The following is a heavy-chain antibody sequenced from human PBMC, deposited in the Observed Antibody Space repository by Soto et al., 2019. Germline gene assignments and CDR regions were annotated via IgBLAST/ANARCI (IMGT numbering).Heavy chain of an antibody. V-gene: IGHV3-23*01. D-gene: IGHD6-13*01. CDR2: ISGGGGST. J-gene: IGHJ6*02. CDR1: GFTFSSYA. Sequence: PGGSLRLSCAASGFTFSSYAMNWVRQAPGKGLEWVSAISGGGGSTYYADSVKGRFTISRDNSKNTLYLQMNSLRAEDTAVYYCAKDIAATGYYYYGMGVWGQGTTVTVSS. CDR3: AKDIAATGYYYYGMGV.